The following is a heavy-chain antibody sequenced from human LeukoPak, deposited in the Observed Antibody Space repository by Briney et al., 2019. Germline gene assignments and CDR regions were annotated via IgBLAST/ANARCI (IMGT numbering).Heavy chain of an antibody. J-gene: IGHJ4*02. CDR2: ISGSGGST. D-gene: IGHD6-6*01. CDR1: GFTFSSYA. CDR3: AKAPSWYSSSSLDY. Sequence: GGSLRLSCAASGFTFSSYAMSWVRQAPGKGLEWVSAISGSGGSTYYADSVKGRFTISRDNSRNTLYLQMNSLRAEDTAVYYCAKAPSWYSSSSLDYWGQGTLVTVSS. V-gene: IGHV3-23*01.